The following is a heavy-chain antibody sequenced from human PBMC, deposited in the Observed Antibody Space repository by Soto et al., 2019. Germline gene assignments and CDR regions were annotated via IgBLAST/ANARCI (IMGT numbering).Heavy chain of an antibody. CDR3: ARGGASTFNWFDP. Sequence: QLQLQESGPGLVKPSETLSLTCTVSGGSISSFNYFWGWIRQPPGKGLEWIGSLYHRGNTYYNPSHPSRVTISVDTSKKQCTLTLRSVTAADTAVYYCARGGASTFNWFDPWGQGTLVTVSP. J-gene: IGHJ5*02. V-gene: IGHV4-39*01. D-gene: IGHD2-21*01. CDR1: GGSISSFNYF. CDR2: LYHRGNT.